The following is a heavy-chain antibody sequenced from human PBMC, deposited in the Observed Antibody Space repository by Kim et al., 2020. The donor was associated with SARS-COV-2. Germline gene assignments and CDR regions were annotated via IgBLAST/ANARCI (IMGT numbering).Heavy chain of an antibody. Sequence: ASVKVSCKASGYTFTSYGISWVRQAPGQGLEWMGWISAYNGNTNYAQKLQGRVTMTTDTSTSTAYMELRSLRSDDTAVYYCARDSVDIVATGYYGMDVWGQGTTVTVSS. CDR3: ARDSVDIVATGYYGMDV. V-gene: IGHV1-18*01. D-gene: IGHD5-12*01. CDR1: GYTFTSYG. CDR2: ISAYNGNT. J-gene: IGHJ6*02.